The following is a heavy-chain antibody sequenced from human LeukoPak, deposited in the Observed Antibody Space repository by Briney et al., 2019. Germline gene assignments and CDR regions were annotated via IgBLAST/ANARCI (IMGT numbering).Heavy chain of an antibody. Sequence: ASVKVSCKASGYTFTSCYMHWVRQAPGQGLEWMGIINPSGGSTSYAQKFQGRVTMTRDTSTSTVYMELSSLKSEDTAVYFCARDLGPLREADGYNPRYGMDVWGQGTTVTVSS. CDR3: ARDLGPLREADGYNPRYGMDV. CDR1: GYTFTSCY. CDR2: INPSGGST. D-gene: IGHD5-24*01. V-gene: IGHV1-46*01. J-gene: IGHJ6*02.